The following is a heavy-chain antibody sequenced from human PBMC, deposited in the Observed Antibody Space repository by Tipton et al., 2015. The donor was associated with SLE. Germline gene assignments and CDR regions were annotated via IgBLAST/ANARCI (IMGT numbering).Heavy chain of an antibody. V-gene: IGHV4-59*12. J-gene: IGHJ4*02. CDR3: AITMVVGPFDY. CDR2: IYYSGST. D-gene: IGHD3-22*01. Sequence: TLSLTCTVSGGSIGPYYWNWMRQSPGKGLEWIGYIYYSGSTDYNPSLKSRLSISLDTSQNQFSLRLTSVTAADTAVYYCAITMVVGPFDYWGQGTLVAVSS. CDR1: GGSIGPYY.